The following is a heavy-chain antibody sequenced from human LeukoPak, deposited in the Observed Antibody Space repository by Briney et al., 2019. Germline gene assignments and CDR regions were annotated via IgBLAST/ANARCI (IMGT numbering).Heavy chain of an antibody. V-gene: IGHV3-23*01. CDR1: GFTFSSCA. CDR3: AKVGIRISLIVVVFTTADDWYFDL. CDR2: ISGGGGST. D-gene: IGHD3-22*01. J-gene: IGHJ2*01. Sequence: GGSLRLSCAASGFTFSSCAMSWVRQAPEKGLEWVSTISGGGGSTFYADSVKGRFTISRDNSRNTLYLQMDSLRAEDTAVYYCAKVGIRISLIVVVFTTADDWYFDLWGRGTLVTVSS.